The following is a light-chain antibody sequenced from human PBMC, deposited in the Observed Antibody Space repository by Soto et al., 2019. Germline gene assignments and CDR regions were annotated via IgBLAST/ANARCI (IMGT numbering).Light chain of an antibody. CDR3: SSYTSSSTLWV. CDR2: EFS. V-gene: IGLV2-14*01. CDR1: SSDVGCYNY. J-gene: IGLJ3*02. Sequence: QSALTQPASVSGSPGQSITISCTGTSSDVGCYNYVSCYQQHPGKAPKLMIYEFSNRPSGVSNRFSGSKSGNTASLTISGLQAEDEADYYCSSYTSSSTLWVFGGGTKLTVL.